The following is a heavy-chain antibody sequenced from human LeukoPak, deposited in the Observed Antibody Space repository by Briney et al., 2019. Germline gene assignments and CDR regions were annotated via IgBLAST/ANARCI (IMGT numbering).Heavy chain of an antibody. Sequence: GGSLRLSCAASGFTFSSYGMHWVRQAPGKGLEWVAVISYDGSNKYYADSVKGRFTISRDNSKNTLYLQMNSLRAEDTAVYYCASGGGDFDYWGQGTLVTVSS. D-gene: IGHD3-16*01. J-gene: IGHJ4*02. CDR1: GFTFSSYG. CDR2: ISYDGSNK. V-gene: IGHV3-30*03. CDR3: ASGGGDFDY.